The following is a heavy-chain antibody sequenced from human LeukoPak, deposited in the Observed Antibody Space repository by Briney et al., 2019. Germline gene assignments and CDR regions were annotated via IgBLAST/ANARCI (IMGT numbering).Heavy chain of an antibody. J-gene: IGHJ4*02. V-gene: IGHV3-23*01. CDR3: ARQIGYCSGGSCYFNY. CDR1: GFTFGTYA. CDR2: INPSGDDT. D-gene: IGHD2-15*01. Sequence: RGSPRLSCAASGFTFGTYAMSWVCQAPGKGLEWVSAINPSGDDTYHADSVKGRFTISRDNSKSTLYLQMNSLRAEDTAVYYCARQIGYCSGGSCYFNYWAQGTLVTVSS.